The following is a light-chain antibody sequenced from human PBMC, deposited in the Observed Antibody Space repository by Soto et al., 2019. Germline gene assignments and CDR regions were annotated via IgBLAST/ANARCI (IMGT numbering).Light chain of an antibody. CDR3: QQTYSTLDS. Sequence: DIQMTQSPSSLSASVGDRVTITCRASQSISSYLNWYQQKPGKAPKLLIYAASSLHSGVPSRFSGSGSGTDFTLTISSLQPEDFATYYCQQTYSTLDSFGQGTKLEIK. J-gene: IGKJ2*03. CDR2: AAS. V-gene: IGKV1-39*01. CDR1: QSISSY.